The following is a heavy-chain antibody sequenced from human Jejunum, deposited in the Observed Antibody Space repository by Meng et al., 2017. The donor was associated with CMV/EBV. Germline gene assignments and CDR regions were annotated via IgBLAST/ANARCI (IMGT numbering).Heavy chain of an antibody. D-gene: IGHD3-22*01. J-gene: IGHJ5*02. CDR2: IYHSGST. CDR3: AREGYYDSSGYPRGFDP. CDR1: ISSGYV. Sequence: ISSGYVGGWIRQPPGKGLEWIASIYHSGSTYYNPSLKSRLTMSVDTSKNQFSLKLSSVTAADTAVYYCAREGYYDSSGYPRGFDPWGQGTLVTVSS. V-gene: IGHV4-38-2*02.